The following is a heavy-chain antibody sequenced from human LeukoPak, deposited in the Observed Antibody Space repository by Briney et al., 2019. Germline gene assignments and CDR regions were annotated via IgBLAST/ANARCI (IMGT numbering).Heavy chain of an antibody. CDR1: GYTFTGYY. J-gene: IGHJ6*02. CDR3: ARNLEYSSGWYQIPYYYYYYGMDV. Sequence: ASVKVSCKASGYTFTGYYMHWVRQAPGQGLEWMGWISPNSGGTNYAQKFQGRVTMTRDTSISTAYMELSRLRSDDTAVYYCARNLEYSSGWYQIPYYYYYYGMDVWGQGTTVTVSS. D-gene: IGHD6-19*01. CDR2: ISPNSGGT. V-gene: IGHV1-2*02.